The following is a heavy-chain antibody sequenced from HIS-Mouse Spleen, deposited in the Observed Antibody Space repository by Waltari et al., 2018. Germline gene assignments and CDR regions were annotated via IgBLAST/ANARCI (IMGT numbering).Heavy chain of an antibody. CDR3: AKASSGWLDY. D-gene: IGHD6-19*01. J-gene: IGHJ4*02. Sequence: QVQLVESGGGVVQPGRSRRLRCAASGFPFGSYGMHWVRQAPGKGLEWVAVISYDGSNKYYADSVKGRFTISRDNSKNTLYLQMNSLRAEDTAVYYCAKASSGWLDYWGQGTLVTVSS. CDR2: ISYDGSNK. V-gene: IGHV3-30*18. CDR1: GFPFGSYG.